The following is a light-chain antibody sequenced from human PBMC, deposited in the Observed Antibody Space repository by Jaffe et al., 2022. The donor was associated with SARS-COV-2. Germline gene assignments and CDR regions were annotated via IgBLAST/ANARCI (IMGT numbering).Light chain of an antibody. J-gene: IGKJ1*01. CDR1: QSVSSN. CDR3: QQYNNWPWT. CDR2: GAS. Sequence: EIVMTQSPATLSVSPGERATLSCRASQSVSSNLAWYQQKPGQAPRLLIYGASTRATGIPARFSGRGSGTEFTVTISSLQSEDFAVYYCQQYNNWPWTFGQGTKVEIK. V-gene: IGKV3-15*01.